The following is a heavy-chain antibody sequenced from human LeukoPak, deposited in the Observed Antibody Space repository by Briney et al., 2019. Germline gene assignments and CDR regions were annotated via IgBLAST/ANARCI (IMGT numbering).Heavy chain of an antibody. V-gene: IGHV3-30*18. D-gene: IGHD5-18*01. Sequence: GGSLRLSCAASGFTFSRSGMHWVRQTPGKGLEWVAVISHDGSNKYYADSVKGRFTISRDNSKNTLYVQMNSLRAEDTAVYYCVKDLDSYGYDYFDYWGQGTLVTVSS. CDR2: ISHDGSNK. CDR3: VKDLDSYGYDYFDY. CDR1: GFTFSRSG. J-gene: IGHJ4*02.